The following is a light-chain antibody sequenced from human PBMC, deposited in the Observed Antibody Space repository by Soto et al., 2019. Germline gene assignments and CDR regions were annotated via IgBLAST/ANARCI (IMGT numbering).Light chain of an antibody. CDR2: GAT. CDR3: QHYNSYSEA. V-gene: IGKV1-33*01. Sequence: DIQMTQSPSSLSASVGDRVTITCQARHDIRKDLNWYQQKPGKAPKLLIHGATSLEAGVPSRFSGSGSGTEFTLTISSLQPDDFATYYCQHYNSYSEAFGQGTKVDIK. J-gene: IGKJ1*01. CDR1: HDIRKD.